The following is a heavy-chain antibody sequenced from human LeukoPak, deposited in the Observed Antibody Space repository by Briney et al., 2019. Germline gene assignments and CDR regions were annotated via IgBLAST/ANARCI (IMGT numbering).Heavy chain of an antibody. Sequence: PGGSLRPSCAAPGFTLRDYGMSWVRQAPGKGLEWVSSFSSSSSFTNYADSVKGRFPISRDNPKKPLSLQMNSLRAEDTAVYYCARHLSYGDHDGPDYWGQGTLVTVSS. CDR2: FSSSSSFT. V-gene: IGHV3-11*03. D-gene: IGHD4-17*01. J-gene: IGHJ4*02. CDR3: ARHLSYGDHDGPDY. CDR1: GFTLRDYG.